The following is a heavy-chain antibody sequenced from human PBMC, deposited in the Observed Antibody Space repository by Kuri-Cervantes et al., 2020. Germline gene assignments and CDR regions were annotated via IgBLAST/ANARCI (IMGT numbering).Heavy chain of an antibody. CDR1: GGSISSSNYY. J-gene: IGHJ3*02. CDR2: IYYSGST. V-gene: IGHV4-39*07. CDR3: ARDSGIVAANDAFDI. Sequence: SETLSLTCTVSGGSISSSNYYWGWIRQPPGKGLEWIGSIYYSGSTYPKSSLKSRVTISLDTSKNQFSLKLSSVTAADTAVYYCARDSGIVAANDAFDIWGQGTMVT. D-gene: IGHD6-13*01.